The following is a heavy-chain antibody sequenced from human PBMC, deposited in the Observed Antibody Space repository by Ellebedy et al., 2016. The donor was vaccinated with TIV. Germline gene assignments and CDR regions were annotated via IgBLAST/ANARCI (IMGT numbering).Heavy chain of an antibody. CDR1: GFTFSSYN. CDR2: ISSSSSTM. Sequence: GGSLRLSCAASGFTFSSYNMNWVRQAPGKGLEWISFISSSSSTMYYADSVKGRFTISRDNAKNSLYVQMNSLRAEDTAVYYCAKEWKRLVYYYYYGLDVWGQGTTVTVSS. J-gene: IGHJ6*02. D-gene: IGHD6-6*01. V-gene: IGHV3-48*04. CDR3: AKEWKRLVYYYYYGLDV.